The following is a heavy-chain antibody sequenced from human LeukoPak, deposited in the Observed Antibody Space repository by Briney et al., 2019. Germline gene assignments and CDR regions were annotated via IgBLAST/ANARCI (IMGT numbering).Heavy chain of an antibody. Sequence: SVKVSCKASGGTFSSYAISWVRQAPGQGLEWMGGIIPIFGTANYAQKFQGRVTITADKSTSTAYMELSSLRSEDTAVYYCARDQRLWWSRGVYYFDYWGQGTLVTVSS. D-gene: IGHD2-21*01. CDR3: ARDQRLWWSRGVYYFDY. CDR1: GGTFSSYA. J-gene: IGHJ4*02. V-gene: IGHV1-69*06. CDR2: IIPIFGTA.